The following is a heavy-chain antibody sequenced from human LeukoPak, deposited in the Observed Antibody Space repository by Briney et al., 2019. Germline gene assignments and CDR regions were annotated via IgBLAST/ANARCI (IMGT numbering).Heavy chain of an antibody. CDR2: IRYDGSNK. D-gene: IGHD2-2*02. CDR3: AKDLDVVVPAAIESTGFDY. Sequence: GSLRLSCAASGFTFSSYGMHWVRQAPGKGLEWVAFIRYDGSNKYCADSVKGRFTISRDNSKNTLYLQMNSLRAEDTAVYYCAKDLDVVVPAAIESTGFDYWGQGTLVTVSS. CDR1: GFTFSSYG. J-gene: IGHJ4*02. V-gene: IGHV3-30*02.